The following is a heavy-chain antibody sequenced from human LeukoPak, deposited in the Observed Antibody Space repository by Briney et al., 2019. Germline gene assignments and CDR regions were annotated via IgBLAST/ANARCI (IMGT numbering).Heavy chain of an antibody. Sequence: SETLSLTCTVSGGSISSSNYYWGWIRQPPGKGLEWIGNIYYSGSTYYKPSLKTRVTISVDTPKNQFSLKLTSVTAADTAVYYCARHASVDGNWPRPLDYWGQGSLVTVSS. D-gene: IGHD6-19*01. CDR1: GGSISSSNYY. CDR2: IYYSGST. V-gene: IGHV4-39*01. CDR3: ARHASVDGNWPRPLDY. J-gene: IGHJ4*02.